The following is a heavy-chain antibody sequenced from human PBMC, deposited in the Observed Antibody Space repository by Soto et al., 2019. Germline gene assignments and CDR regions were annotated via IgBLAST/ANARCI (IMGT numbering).Heavy chain of an antibody. J-gene: IGHJ5*02. CDR3: AKDQGYSYGRNWFDP. D-gene: IGHD5-18*01. CDR2: ISGSGGST. V-gene: IGHV3-23*01. CDR1: GFTFSSYA. Sequence: LRLSCAASGFTFSSYAMSWVRQAPGKGLEWVSAISGSGGSTYYADSVKGRFTISRDNSKNTLYLQMNSLRAEDTAVYYCAKDQGYSYGRNWFDPWGQGTLVTVSS.